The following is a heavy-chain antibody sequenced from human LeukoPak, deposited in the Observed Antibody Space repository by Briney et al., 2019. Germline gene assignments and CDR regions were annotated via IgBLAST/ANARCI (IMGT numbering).Heavy chain of an antibody. CDR1: GFTFSSYS. CDR3: ARDTRGESDY. CDR2: ISSSSDTI. J-gene: IGHJ4*02. V-gene: IGHV3-48*04. D-gene: IGHD2-2*01. Sequence: PGGSLRLSCVASGFTFSSYSTYWMNWVRQAPGKGLEWVSYISSSSDTIYYADSVKGRFTISRDNAKNSLYLQMNSLRAEDTAVYYCARDTRGESDYWGQGTLVTVSS.